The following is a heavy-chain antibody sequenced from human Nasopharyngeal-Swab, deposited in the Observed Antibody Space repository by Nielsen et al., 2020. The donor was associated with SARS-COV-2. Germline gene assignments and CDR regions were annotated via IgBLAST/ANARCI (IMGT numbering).Heavy chain of an antibody. CDR3: ARGPRGYYDSSGYWGDYYYGMDV. J-gene: IGHJ6*02. V-gene: IGHV4-59*13. CDR2: IYYSGST. Sequence: SETLSLTCTVSGGSISSYYWSWIRQPPGKGLEWIGYIYYSGSTNYNPSLKGRVTISVDTSKNQFSLKLSSVTAADTAVYYCARGPRGYYDSSGYWGDYYYGMDVWGQGTTVTVSS. CDR1: GGSISSYY. D-gene: IGHD3-22*01.